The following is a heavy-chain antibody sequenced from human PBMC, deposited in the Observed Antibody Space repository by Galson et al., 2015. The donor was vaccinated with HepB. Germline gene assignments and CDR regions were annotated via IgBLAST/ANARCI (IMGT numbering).Heavy chain of an antibody. J-gene: IGHJ2*01. D-gene: IGHD2-2*02. CDR1: GFTVSSNY. CDR2: IYSGGST. CDR3: ASTNCSSTSCYIFSHWYFDL. V-gene: IGHV3-53*01. Sequence: LRLSCAASGFTVSSNYMSWVRQAPGKGLEWVSVIYSGGSTYYADSVKGRFTISRDNSKNTLYLQMNSLRAEDTAVYYCASTNCSSTSCYIFSHWYFDLWGRGTLVTVSS.